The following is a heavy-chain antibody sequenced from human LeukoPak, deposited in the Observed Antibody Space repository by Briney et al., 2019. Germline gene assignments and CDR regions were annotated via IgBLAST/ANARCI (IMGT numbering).Heavy chain of an antibody. CDR2: INPNSGGT. CDR3: ASPYCSSTSCYTSSYYYGMDV. D-gene: IGHD2-2*02. V-gene: IGHV1-2*02. CDR1: GYTFTGYY. Sequence: GASVKVSCKASGYTFTGYYMHWVRQAPGQGLEWMGWINPNSGGTNYAQKFQGRVTTTRDTSISTAYMELGRLRSDDTAVYYCASPYCSSTSCYTSSYYYGMDVWGQGTTVTVSS. J-gene: IGHJ6*02.